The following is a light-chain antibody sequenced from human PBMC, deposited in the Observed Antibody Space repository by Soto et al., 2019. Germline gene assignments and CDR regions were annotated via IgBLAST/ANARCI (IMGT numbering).Light chain of an antibody. Sequence: IVMTQSPATLSVSPGERATLSCRASQTIDNKLAWYQQRPGQAPRLRIYGASIRATGIPARFSVSGSGTEFTLTISGLQSEDFGVYYCQQYKDWRTFGQGTNVDIK. CDR2: GAS. J-gene: IGKJ1*01. V-gene: IGKV3-15*01. CDR1: QTIDNK. CDR3: QQYKDWRT.